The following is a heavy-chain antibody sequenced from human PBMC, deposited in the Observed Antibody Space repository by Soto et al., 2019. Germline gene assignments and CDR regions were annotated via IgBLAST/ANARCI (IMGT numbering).Heavy chain of an antibody. Sequence: EVQLVESGGGLVQPGGSLRLSCAASGFTFSSYSMNWVRQAPGKGLEWVSYISSSSSTIYYADSVKGRFTISRDNAKNSLYLQMNSLRAEDTAVYYCARDFSDFWSGYSHFDYWGQGTLVTVSS. V-gene: IGHV3-48*01. D-gene: IGHD3-3*01. CDR2: ISSSSSTI. CDR3: ARDFSDFWSGYSHFDY. J-gene: IGHJ4*02. CDR1: GFTFSSYS.